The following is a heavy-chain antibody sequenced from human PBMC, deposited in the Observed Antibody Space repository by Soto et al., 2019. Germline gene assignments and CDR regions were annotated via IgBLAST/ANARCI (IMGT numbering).Heavy chain of an antibody. J-gene: IGHJ4*02. V-gene: IGHV4-31*03. Sequence: SETLSLTCSVSGGSISRGGYYWSWIRQHPGRGLEWIGYIYYSGNTYYNPSLKSRVTISVDTSKNQFSLKLSAVTAADTAVYYCARGSVGATTDYFDYWGQGTLVTVSS. CDR3: ARGSVGATTDYFDY. D-gene: IGHD1-26*01. CDR1: GGSISRGGYY. CDR2: IYYSGNT.